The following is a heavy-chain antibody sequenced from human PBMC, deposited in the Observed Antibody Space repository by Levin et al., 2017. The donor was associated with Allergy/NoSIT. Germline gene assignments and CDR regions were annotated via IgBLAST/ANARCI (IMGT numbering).Heavy chain of an antibody. Sequence: PGGSLRLSCKASGYTFIDHYMHWVRQAPGQGLEWMGWINPNSGGTNYAQKFQGRVTMTRDTSISTAYMEVSRLTSDDTAVYYCTRGHGSGNYSPFGYWGQGTQVTVSS. CDR2: INPNSGGT. CDR3: TRGHGSGNYSPFGY. J-gene: IGHJ4*02. D-gene: IGHD3-10*01. V-gene: IGHV1-2*02. CDR1: GYTFIDHY.